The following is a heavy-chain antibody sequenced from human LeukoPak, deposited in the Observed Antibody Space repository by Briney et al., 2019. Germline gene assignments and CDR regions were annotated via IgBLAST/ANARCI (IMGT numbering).Heavy chain of an antibody. CDR3: ARAGPYSRKVFDY. Sequence: ASVKVSCKASGYTFTGYYMHWVRQAPGQGLEWMGWINPNSGGTNYAQKFQGWVTMTRDTSISTAYMELSRLRSDDTAVYYCARAGPYSRKVFDYWGQETLVTASS. V-gene: IGHV1-2*04. CDR2: INPNSGGT. CDR1: GYTFTGYY. J-gene: IGHJ4*02. D-gene: IGHD5-18*01.